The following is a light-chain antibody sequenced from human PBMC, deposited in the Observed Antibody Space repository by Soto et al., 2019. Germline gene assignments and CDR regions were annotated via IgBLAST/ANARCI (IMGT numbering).Light chain of an antibody. CDR1: SSDVGAYTF. CDR2: DVS. CDR3: SSYTSSSTHV. Sequence: QSVLTQPASVSGSPGQSITISCTGTSSDVGAYTFVSWYQQHPDKVPKLMIFDVSRRPSGVSDRFSGSKSGNTASLTISGLQPEDEADYYCSSYTSSSTHVLGSGTKVTV. V-gene: IGLV2-14*03. J-gene: IGLJ1*01.